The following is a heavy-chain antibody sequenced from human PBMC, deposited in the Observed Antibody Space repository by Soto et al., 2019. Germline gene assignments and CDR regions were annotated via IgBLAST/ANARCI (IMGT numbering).Heavy chain of an antibody. Sequence: PSETLSLTCAVSGYSISSGYYWGWIRQPPGKGLEWIGSIYHSGSTYYNPSLKSRVTISVDTSKNQFSLKLSSVTAADTAVYYCASMAGSSSSGGWFDPWGQGTLVTVSS. CDR3: ASMAGSSSSGGWFDP. V-gene: IGHV4-38-2*01. J-gene: IGHJ5*02. D-gene: IGHD6-6*01. CDR1: GYSISSGYY. CDR2: IYHSGST.